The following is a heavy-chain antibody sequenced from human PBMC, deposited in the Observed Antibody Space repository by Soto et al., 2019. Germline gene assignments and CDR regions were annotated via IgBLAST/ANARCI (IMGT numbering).Heavy chain of an antibody. V-gene: IGHV1-18*01. CDR3: AKSRGHHFGMDV. D-gene: IGHD5-12*01. CDR1: SFIFTSYG. CDR2: ISGYNGNT. Sequence: ASVKVSCKASSFIFTSYGINWVRQAPGQGLEWMGWISGYNGNTKYGQKFQDRVTLTADTSTATAFMEVRSLRGDDSAVYYCAKSRGHHFGMDVWGQGTTVTVSS. J-gene: IGHJ6*02.